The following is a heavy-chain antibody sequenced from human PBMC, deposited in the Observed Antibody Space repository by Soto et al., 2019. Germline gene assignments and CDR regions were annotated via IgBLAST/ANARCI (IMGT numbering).Heavy chain of an antibody. Sequence: SETLSLTCTVSGGSISSSSYYWGWIRQPPGKGLEWIGSIYYSGSTYYNPSLKSRVTISVDTSKNQFSLKLSSVTAADAAVYYCVKSSSGHFYYYYYYYMDVWGKGTTVTVSS. D-gene: IGHD6-6*01. V-gene: IGHV4-39*01. CDR1: GGSISSSSYY. CDR3: VKSSSGHFYYYYYYYMDV. J-gene: IGHJ6*03. CDR2: IYYSGST.